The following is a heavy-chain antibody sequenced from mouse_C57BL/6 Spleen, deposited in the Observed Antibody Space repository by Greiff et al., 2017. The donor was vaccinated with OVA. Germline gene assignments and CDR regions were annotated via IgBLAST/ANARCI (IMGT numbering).Heavy chain of an antibody. CDR1: GYTFTEYT. Sequence: VKLMESGAELVKPGASVKLSCKASGYTFTEYTIHWVKQRSGQGLEWIGWFYPGSGSIKYNEKFKDKATLTADKSSSTVYMELSRLTSEDSAVYFCARHEGIYYGNPWFAYWGQGTLVTVSA. CDR2: FYPGSGSI. J-gene: IGHJ3*01. V-gene: IGHV1-62-2*01. CDR3: ARHEGIYYGNPWFAY. D-gene: IGHD2-1*01.